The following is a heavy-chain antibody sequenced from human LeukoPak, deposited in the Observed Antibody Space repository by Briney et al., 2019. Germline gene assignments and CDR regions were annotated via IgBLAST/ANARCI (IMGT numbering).Heavy chain of an antibody. J-gene: IGHJ6*02. V-gene: IGHV3-7*03. Sequence: GGSLRLSCVASGFPFSSYWMTWVRQAPGKGLEWVANIKQDGSKKSYVDSVKGRFTISRDNAKNSLYLQMNSLRAEDTAVYYCARPTEYGMDVWGQGTTVTVS. CDR2: IKQDGSKK. CDR1: GFPFSSYW. D-gene: IGHD6-6*01. CDR3: ARPTEYGMDV.